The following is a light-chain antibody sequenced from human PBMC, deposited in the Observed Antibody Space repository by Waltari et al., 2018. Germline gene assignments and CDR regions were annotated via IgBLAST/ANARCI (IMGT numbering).Light chain of an antibody. Sequence: QSALTQPASVSGSPGQSITISCSGTDSDVGAYDFVSWSQQPPGKAPPLIIYEVSNRPSGISNRFSASKSGNTASLTISGLQAEDEADYYCSSYTTSSAPGVFGTGTRVTVL. V-gene: IGLV2-14*01. CDR3: SSYTTSSAPGV. CDR2: EVS. CDR1: DSDVGAYDF. J-gene: IGLJ1*01.